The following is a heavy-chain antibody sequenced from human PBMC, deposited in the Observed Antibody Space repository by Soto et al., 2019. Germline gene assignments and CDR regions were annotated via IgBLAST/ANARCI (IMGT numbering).Heavy chain of an antibody. Sequence: QVQLVQSGAEVKKPGSSVKVSCKASGGTFSSYAISWVRQAPGQGLEWMGGIIPIFGTANYAQKFQGRVTITADQSTSTAYMELSSLRSEDTAVYYCARVSDSGGYYYYYGMDVWGQGTTVTVSS. CDR2: IIPIFGTA. CDR3: ARVSDSGGYYYYYGMDV. CDR1: GGTFSSYA. V-gene: IGHV1-69*01. D-gene: IGHD3-10*01. J-gene: IGHJ6*02.